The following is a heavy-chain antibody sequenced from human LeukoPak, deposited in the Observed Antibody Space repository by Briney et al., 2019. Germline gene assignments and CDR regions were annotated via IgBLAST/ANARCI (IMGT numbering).Heavy chain of an antibody. D-gene: IGHD3-9*01. CDR1: GGSISSNSYY. CDR2: IYYSGST. Sequence: SETLSLTCAVSGGSISSNSYYWGWIRQPPGKGLEWIGYIYYSGSTNYNPSLKSRVTISVDTSKNQFSLKLSSVTAADTAVYYCARESVALTGYYKRQTNSFDPWGQGTLVTVSS. CDR3: ARESVALTGYYKRQTNSFDP. J-gene: IGHJ5*02. V-gene: IGHV4-61*01.